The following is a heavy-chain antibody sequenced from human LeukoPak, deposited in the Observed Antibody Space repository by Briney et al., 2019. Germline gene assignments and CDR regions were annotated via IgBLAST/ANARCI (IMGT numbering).Heavy chain of an antibody. D-gene: IGHD1-1*01. V-gene: IGHV3-23*01. CDR1: GFTLSTYA. J-gene: IGHJ4*02. Sequence: PGGSLRLSCAASGFTLSTYAMSWVRQTPGKGLEWVAATSSSDAGTYHADSVRGRFTISRDNSKNRLYLQMNSLRAEDTAVYYCARAYGATAFDYWGQGTLVTVSS. CDR2: TSSSDAGT. CDR3: ARAYGATAFDY.